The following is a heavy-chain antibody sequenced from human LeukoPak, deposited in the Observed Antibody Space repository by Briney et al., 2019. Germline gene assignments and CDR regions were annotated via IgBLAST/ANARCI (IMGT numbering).Heavy chain of an antibody. CDR3: ARQQGLQNLNFDY. V-gene: IGHV1-46*01. J-gene: IGHJ4*02. CDR2: INPIGGTT. D-gene: IGHD4-11*01. Sequence: ASVKVSCKASRYTFTSYAMNWVRQAPGQGLEWMGIINPIGGTTDYAQKFQGRVTMTRDTSTSTVYMELSSLRSEDTAVYYCARQQGLQNLNFDYWGQGTLVTVSS. CDR1: RYTFTSYA.